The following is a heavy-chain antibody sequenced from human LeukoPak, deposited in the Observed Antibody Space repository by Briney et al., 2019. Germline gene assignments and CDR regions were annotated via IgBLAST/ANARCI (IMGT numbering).Heavy chain of an antibody. V-gene: IGHV3-53*01. CDR2: IYRGAST. J-gene: IGHJ4*01. D-gene: IGHD2-21*01. Sequence: PRGSETLSCAASGFTVSSNYMSWVRQAPGKGLEWVSVIYRGASTDYADSVKGRFTISRDNSKNTLYLQMNSLRAEDTALYYCARVADTHIFDYWGHGGLVTVSS. CDR3: ARVADTHIFDY. CDR1: GFTVSSNY.